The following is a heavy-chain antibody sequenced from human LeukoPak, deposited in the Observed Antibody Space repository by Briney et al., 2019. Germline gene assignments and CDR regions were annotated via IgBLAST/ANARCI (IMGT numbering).Heavy chain of an antibody. D-gene: IGHD4-17*01. J-gene: IGHJ4*02. CDR2: ISYDGSNK. CDR1: EFTFSDYP. V-gene: IGHV3-30*04. CDR3: ARESTTVTLDY. Sequence: PGGSLRLSCAASEFTFSDYPMHWVRQAPGKGLEGVAVISYDGSNKYYADSVKGRFTISRDNSKNTLYLQMNSLRTEDTAVYYCARESTTVTLDYWGQGTLVTVSS.